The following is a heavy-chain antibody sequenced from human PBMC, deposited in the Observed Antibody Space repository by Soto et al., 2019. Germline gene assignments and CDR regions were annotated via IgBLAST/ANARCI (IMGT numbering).Heavy chain of an antibody. CDR2: ISYDGSLQ. Sequence: QAQLVESGGGVVQPGSSLRLSCAASGFTFIIYAWHWVRQAPGTGLEWVAVISYDGSLQHYADSVKGRFTISRDNSKNMVLLQMRSLRAADTAVYYCVSDRGYGHASVPYSWGQGTLVSVSS. CDR1: GFTFIIYA. J-gene: IGHJ4*02. CDR3: VSDRGYGHASVPYS. V-gene: IGHV3-30*04. D-gene: IGHD5-18*01.